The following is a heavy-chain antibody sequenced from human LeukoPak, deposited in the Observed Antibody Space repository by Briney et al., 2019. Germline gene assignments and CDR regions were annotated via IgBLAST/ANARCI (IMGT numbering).Heavy chain of an antibody. CDR3: ARDLTASNWFDP. CDR2: IIPIFGTA. D-gene: IGHD4/OR15-4a*01. Sequence: SEKVSCKASGGTFSSYAISWVRQAPGQGLEWMGGIIPIFGTANYAQKFQGRVTITADKSTSTAYMELSSLRSEDTAVYYCARDLTASNWFDPWGQGTLVTVSS. CDR1: GGTFSSYA. J-gene: IGHJ5*02. V-gene: IGHV1-69*06.